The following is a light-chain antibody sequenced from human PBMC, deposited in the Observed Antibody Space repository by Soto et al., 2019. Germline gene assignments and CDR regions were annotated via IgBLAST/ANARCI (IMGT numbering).Light chain of an antibody. V-gene: IGKV3-15*01. Sequence: EIVLTQSPGTQSPSPGEIPSLFCXXXQSVRNNLAWYQQKPGQAPRLLIYGASTRATGIPARFSGSGSGTEFTLTISSLQSEDFALYYCQHYNNWPPAWTFGQVTKVDIK. CDR3: QHYNNWPPAWT. J-gene: IGKJ1*01. CDR2: GAS. CDR1: QSVRNN.